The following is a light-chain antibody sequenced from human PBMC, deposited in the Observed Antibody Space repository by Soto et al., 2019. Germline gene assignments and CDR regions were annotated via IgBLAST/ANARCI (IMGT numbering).Light chain of an antibody. V-gene: IGKV3-15*01. J-gene: IGKJ5*01. CDR2: RAS. CDR1: QTIGNN. Sequence: EMLMTQSPATLSVSPGERATLSCRATQTIGNNLAWYHQKPGQAPSLLIYRASTRAPGVPARFSGSGSGTEFTLAISSLQSEDFGVYYCQRQNGWPITFGQGTRLEIK. CDR3: QRQNGWPIT.